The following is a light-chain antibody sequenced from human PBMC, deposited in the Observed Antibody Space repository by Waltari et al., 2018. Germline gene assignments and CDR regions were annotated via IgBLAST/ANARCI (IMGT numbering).Light chain of an antibody. CDR2: GAS. CDR1: QRISNK. CDR3: HQYTDWPPT. Sequence: ETVMTQSPATLSVSPGERATLSCRASQRISNKLAWYQQKPGQAPRLLIYGASTRATGFPARFGGSGSGTEFTLTISNLQSEDFAVYYCHQYTDWPPTFGQGTKVEVK. J-gene: IGKJ1*01. V-gene: IGKV3-15*01.